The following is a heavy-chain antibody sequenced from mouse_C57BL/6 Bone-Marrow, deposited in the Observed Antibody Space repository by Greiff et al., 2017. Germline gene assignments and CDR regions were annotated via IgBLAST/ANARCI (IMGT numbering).Heavy chain of an antibody. CDR1: GYTFTSYW. J-gene: IGHJ3*01. CDR3: ATQGMFAY. Sequence: QVQLQQPGAELVKPGASVKVSCKASGYTFTSYWMHWVKQRPGQGLEWIGRIHPSDSDTNYNQKFKGKATLTVDKSSSTSYMQLISLTSEASAVYDCATQGMFAYWGQGTLVTVSA. V-gene: IGHV1-74*01. CDR2: IHPSDSDT.